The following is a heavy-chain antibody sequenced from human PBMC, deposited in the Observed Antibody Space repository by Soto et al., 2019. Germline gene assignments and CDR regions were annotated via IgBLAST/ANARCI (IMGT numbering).Heavy chain of an antibody. V-gene: IGHV4-59*01. CDR1: GGSISSYY. J-gene: IGHJ6*02. CDR2: IYYSGST. CDR3: ARGWVPRAGYYYGMDV. D-gene: IGHD6-19*01. Sequence: SETLSLTCTVSGGSISSYYWSWIRQPPGKGLEWIGYIYYSGSTNYNPSLKSRVTISVDTSKNQFSLKLSSVTAADTAVYYCARGWVPRAGYYYGMDVWGQGTTVTVSS.